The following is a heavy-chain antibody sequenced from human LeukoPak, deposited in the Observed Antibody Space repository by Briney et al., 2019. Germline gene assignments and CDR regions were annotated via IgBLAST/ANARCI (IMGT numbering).Heavy chain of an antibody. V-gene: IGHV1-69*05. CDR2: IIPIFGTA. CDR1: GGTFSSYA. CDR3: ARAVSSSSGADAFDI. Sequence: GASVKVSCKASGGTFSSYAISWVRQAPGQGLEWMGGIIPIFGTANYAQKFQGRVTITTDESTSTAYMELSSLRSEDTAVYYCARAVSSSSGADAFDIWGQGTMVTVSS. J-gene: IGHJ3*02. D-gene: IGHD6-6*01.